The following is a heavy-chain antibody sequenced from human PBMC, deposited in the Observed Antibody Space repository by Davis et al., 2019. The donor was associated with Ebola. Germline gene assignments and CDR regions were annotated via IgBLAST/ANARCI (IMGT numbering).Heavy chain of an antibody. J-gene: IGHJ4*02. CDR1: GFGFSNYW. V-gene: IGHV3-74*01. D-gene: IGHD1-1*01. CDR3: ARDFDKVRT. CDR2: VSADGSAT. Sequence: GESLKISCAASGFGFSNYWIHWVRQAPGKGLVWVSRVSADGSATGYADSVRGRFTISRDNAKNTLYLQMNSLRAEDTAVYYCARDFDKVRTWGQGTLVTVSS.